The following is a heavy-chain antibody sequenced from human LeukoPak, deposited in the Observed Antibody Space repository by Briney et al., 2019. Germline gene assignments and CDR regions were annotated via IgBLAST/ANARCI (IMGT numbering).Heavy chain of an antibody. Sequence: PGGSLRLSCAASGFTVSSNYMSWVRQAPGKGLEWISYISTSTTTIYYANSVKGRFTIPRDNAKNSLYLQMNSLRAEDTAVYYCARGDEYYSDSGWFDPWGQGTLVTVSS. CDR2: ISTSTTTI. V-gene: IGHV3-48*01. D-gene: IGHD3-22*01. CDR1: GFTVSSNY. CDR3: ARGDEYYSDSGWFDP. J-gene: IGHJ5*02.